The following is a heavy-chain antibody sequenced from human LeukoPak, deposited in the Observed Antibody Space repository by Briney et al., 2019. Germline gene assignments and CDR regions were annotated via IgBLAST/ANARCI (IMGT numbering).Heavy chain of an antibody. Sequence: SETLSLTCTVSGGSISSGDYYWSWVRQPPGKGLGWIGYIYYSGSTYYNPSLKSRVTISVDTSKNQFSLKLSSVTAADTAVYYCARDGRRPRSSFDYWGQGTLVTVSS. CDR2: IYYSGST. V-gene: IGHV4-30-4*01. CDR1: GGSISSGDYY. CDR3: ARDGRRPRSSFDY. J-gene: IGHJ4*02. D-gene: IGHD6-25*01.